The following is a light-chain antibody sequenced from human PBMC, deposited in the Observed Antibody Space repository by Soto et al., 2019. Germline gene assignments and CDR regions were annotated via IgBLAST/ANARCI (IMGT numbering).Light chain of an antibody. Sequence: QSVLTQPCSVSGTPGQGVTISCSGSISNIGNNYVYWFQQLPGTAPKVLSNRNDQRPSGVPDRFSGSKSGTSASLAISGLRSEDEADYYCAAWDDTVRSYVFGTGTKVTVL. V-gene: IGLV1-47*01. CDR1: ISNIGNNY. CDR2: RND. J-gene: IGLJ1*01. CDR3: AAWDDTVRSYV.